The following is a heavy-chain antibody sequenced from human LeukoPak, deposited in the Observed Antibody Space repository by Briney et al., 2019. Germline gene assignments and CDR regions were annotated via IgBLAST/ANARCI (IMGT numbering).Heavy chain of an antibody. V-gene: IGHV1-2*02. D-gene: IGHD1-26*01. J-gene: IGHJ5*02. CDR1: GYTFTSYD. Sequence: ASVKVSCKASGYTFTSYDINWVRQATGQGLEWMGWINPNSGGTNYAQKFQGRVTMTRDTSISTAYMELSRLRSDDTAVYYCARDSSTTWFDPWGQGTLVTVSS. CDR2: INPNSGGT. CDR3: ARDSSTTWFDP.